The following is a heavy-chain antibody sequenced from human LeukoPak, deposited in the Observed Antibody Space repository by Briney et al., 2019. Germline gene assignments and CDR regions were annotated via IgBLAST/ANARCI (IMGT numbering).Heavy chain of an antibody. CDR3: ARARGSFDY. D-gene: IGHD3-10*01. Sequence: SETLSLTCTVSGGSISSSSYYWGWIRQPPGKGLEWIGGIFLSGSTYYNPSLKSRVTISVDTSKNQFSLKLSSVTAADTAVYYCARARGSFDYWGQGTLVTVSS. V-gene: IGHV4-39*07. J-gene: IGHJ4*02. CDR2: IFLSGST. CDR1: GGSISSSSYY.